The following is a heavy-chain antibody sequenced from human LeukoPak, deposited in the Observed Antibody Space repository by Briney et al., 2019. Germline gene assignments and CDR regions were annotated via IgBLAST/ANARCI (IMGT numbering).Heavy chain of an antibody. CDR2: MNPNSGNT. D-gene: IGHD2-2*01. CDR3: ARGKAGCSSTSCYYYYYYGMDV. Sequence: ASVKVSCKASGYTFTSYDINWVRQATGQGLEWMGWMNPNSGNTGYAQKFQGRVTMTRNTSISTAYMELSSLRSEDTAVYCCARGKAGCSSTSCYYYYYYGMDVWGQGTTVTVSS. CDR1: GYTFTSYD. J-gene: IGHJ6*02. V-gene: IGHV1-8*01.